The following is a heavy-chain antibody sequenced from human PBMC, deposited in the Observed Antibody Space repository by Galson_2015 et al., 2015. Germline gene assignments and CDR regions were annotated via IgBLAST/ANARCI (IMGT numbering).Heavy chain of an antibody. CDR3: AQSAWVGGMGYFDY. J-gene: IGHJ4*02. V-gene: IGHV2-5*02. D-gene: IGHD3-10*01. CDR1: GFSLTTSGVG. CDR2: IYWDDGK. Sequence: PALVKPTQTLTLACTFSGFSLTTSGVGVGWIRQPPGEALEWLALIYWDDGKRYSPSLRTRLTIAKDTSENQVVLTMANMDPVDTATYYCAQSAWVGGMGYFDYWGQGMLITVSS.